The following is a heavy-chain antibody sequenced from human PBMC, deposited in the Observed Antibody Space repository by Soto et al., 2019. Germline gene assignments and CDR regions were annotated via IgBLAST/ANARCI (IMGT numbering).Heavy chain of an antibody. CDR2: ISAYNGNT. D-gene: IGHD3-22*01. CDR3: ARTPYYYDGSGALDD. CDR1: GYTFTSYG. V-gene: IGHV1-18*01. J-gene: IGHJ4*02. Sequence: ASVKVSCKASGYTFTSYGISWVRQAPGQGLEWMGWISAYNGNTNYAQKLQGRVTMTTDTSTSTAYMELRSLRSDDTAVYYCARTPYYYDGSGALDDWGEGTMVTASP.